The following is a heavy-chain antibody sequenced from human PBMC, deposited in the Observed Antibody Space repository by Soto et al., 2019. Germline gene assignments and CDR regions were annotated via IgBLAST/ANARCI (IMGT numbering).Heavy chain of an antibody. V-gene: IGHV4-31*03. J-gene: IGHJ5*02. CDR1: GGPISSGGYY. CDR3: ARVQQLVADP. D-gene: IGHD6-6*01. Sequence: SETLSLTCTVSGGPISSGGYYWSWIRQHPGKGLEWIGYIYYSGSTYYNPSLKSRVTISVDTSKNQFSLKLSSVTAADTAVYYCARVQQLVADPWGQGTLVTVSS. CDR2: IYYSGST.